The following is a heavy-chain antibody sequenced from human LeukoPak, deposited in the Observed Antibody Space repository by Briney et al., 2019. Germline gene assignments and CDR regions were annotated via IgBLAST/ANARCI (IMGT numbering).Heavy chain of an antibody. Sequence: PGGSLRLSCAASGFTFSDYYMSWIRQAPGKGLEWVSYISSSGSTIYYADSVKGRFTISRDNAKNSLYLQMNSLRAEDTAVYYCAKDSSTPNWFDPWGQGTLVTVSS. CDR3: AKDSSTPNWFDP. J-gene: IGHJ5*02. V-gene: IGHV3-11*01. CDR1: GFTFSDYY. CDR2: ISSSGSTI. D-gene: IGHD2-2*01.